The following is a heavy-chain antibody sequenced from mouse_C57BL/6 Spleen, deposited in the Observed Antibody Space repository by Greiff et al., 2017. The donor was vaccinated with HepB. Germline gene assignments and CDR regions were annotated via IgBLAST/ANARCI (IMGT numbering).Heavy chain of an antibody. J-gene: IGHJ3*01. CDR2: IYPGDGDT. V-gene: IGHV1-82*01. CDR3: ARWGTTVVGGTWFAY. CDR1: GYAFSSSW. Sequence: VQRVESGPELVKPGASVKISCKASGYAFSSSWMNWVKQRPGKGLEWIGRIYPGDGDTNYNGKFKGKATLTADKSSSTAYMQLSSLTSEDSAVYFCARWGTTVVGGTWFAYWGQGTLVTVSA. D-gene: IGHD1-1*01.